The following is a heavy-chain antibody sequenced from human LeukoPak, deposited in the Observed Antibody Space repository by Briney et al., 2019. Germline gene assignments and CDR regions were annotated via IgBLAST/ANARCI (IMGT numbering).Heavy chain of an antibody. CDR3: ARQNLGYSYGSVAFDI. CDR1: GGSFSGYY. V-gene: IGHV4-34*01. Sequence: SETLSLTCAVYGGSFSGYYWSWIRQPPGKGLEWIGEINHSGSTNYNPSLKSRVTISVDTSKNQFSLKLSSVTAADTAVYYCARQNLGYSYGSVAFDIWGQGTMVTVSS. J-gene: IGHJ3*02. CDR2: INHSGST. D-gene: IGHD5-18*01.